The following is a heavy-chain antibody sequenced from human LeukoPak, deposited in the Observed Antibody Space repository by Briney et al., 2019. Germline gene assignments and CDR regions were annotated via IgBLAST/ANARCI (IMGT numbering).Heavy chain of an antibody. D-gene: IGHD3-10*01. CDR2: ISWNSGSI. V-gene: IGHV3-9*01. CDR1: GFTFDDYA. Sequence: PGRSLRLSCAASGFTFDDYAMHWVRQAPGGGLVWVSGISWNSGSIGYADSVKGRFTISRDNAKNSLYLRMNSLRAEDTALYYCAKAATRSGSYPLGWGQGTLVTVSS. CDR3: AKAATRSGSYPLG. J-gene: IGHJ4*02.